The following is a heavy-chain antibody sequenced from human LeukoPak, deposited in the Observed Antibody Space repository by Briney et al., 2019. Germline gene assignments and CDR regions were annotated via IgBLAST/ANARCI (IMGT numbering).Heavy chain of an antibody. V-gene: IGHV4-4*07. CDR2: ISTSGTT. CDR3: ARRHPYYYGSGTYSRED. J-gene: IGHJ4*02. D-gene: IGHD3-10*01. Sequence: SETLSLTCTVSGGSIGNYYWNWIRQPAGKGLEWIGRISTSGTTNYHPSLKSRVTLSLDASKNQFSLNLRSVTAADTAIYFCARRHPYYYGSGTYSREDWGQGTLVTVSS. CDR1: GGSIGNYY.